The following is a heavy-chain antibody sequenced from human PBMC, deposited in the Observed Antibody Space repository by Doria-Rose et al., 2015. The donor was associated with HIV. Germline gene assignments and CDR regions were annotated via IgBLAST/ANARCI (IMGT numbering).Heavy chain of an antibody. CDR3: ARIKSSRWYHKYYFDF. J-gene: IGHJ4*02. CDR2: IFSDDER. D-gene: IGHD6-13*01. CDR1: GVSLSSPGMG. V-gene: IGHV2-26*01. Sequence: QVQLVQSGPVLVKPTETLTLTCTVSGVSLSSPGMGVSWIRQPPGKALEWLANIFSDDERSYTTSLKSRHTIPRGTSKSQVVLTMTDMDPVDTATYYCARIKSSRWYHKYYFDFWGQGTLVIVSA.